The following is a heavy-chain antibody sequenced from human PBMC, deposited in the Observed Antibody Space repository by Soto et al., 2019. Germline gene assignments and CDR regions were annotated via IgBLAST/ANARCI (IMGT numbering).Heavy chain of an antibody. CDR3: VTGGDGYRFXS. D-gene: IGHD2-21*02. CDR1: GDSISSDY. Sequence: SETLSLTCTVSGDSISSDYWSWIRQPPGRGLEWIGYIFYSGSTNYNPSLKSRVTMSADRSKNHFSLNLTSVTAADTALYYCVTGGDGYRFXSWSQGTLVTVSS. V-gene: IGHV4-59*01. J-gene: IGHJ4*02. CDR2: IFYSGST.